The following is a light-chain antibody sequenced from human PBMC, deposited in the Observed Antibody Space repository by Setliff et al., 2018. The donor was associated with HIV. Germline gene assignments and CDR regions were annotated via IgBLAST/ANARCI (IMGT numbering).Light chain of an antibody. CDR3: SSYTSSSPPYV. V-gene: IGLV2-8*01. CDR2: EVN. CDR1: SSDIGRYNY. J-gene: IGLJ1*01. Sequence: QSALTQPPSASGSPGQSVTISCTGTSSDIGRYNYISWYQQHPGKAPKLMIYEVNKRPSGVPDRFSGSKSGNMASLTVSGLQAEDEADYYCSSYTSSSPPYVFGTGTKVTVL.